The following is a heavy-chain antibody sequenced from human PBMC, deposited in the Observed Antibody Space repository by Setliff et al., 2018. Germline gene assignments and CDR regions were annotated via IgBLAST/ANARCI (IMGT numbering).Heavy chain of an antibody. V-gene: IGHV3-72*01. CDR3: AITMTTGVDFFDY. J-gene: IGHJ4*02. CDR1: GFTFSAHY. CDR2: IRNKDNSYAT. Sequence: GGSLRLSCAASGFTFSAHYMDWLRQAPGKGLEWVGRIRNKDNSYATAYAASVKARFTISRDDSKNTAYLQVNSLKTEDTAVYYCAITMTTGVDFFDYWGQGTLVTVSS. D-gene: IGHD4-17*01.